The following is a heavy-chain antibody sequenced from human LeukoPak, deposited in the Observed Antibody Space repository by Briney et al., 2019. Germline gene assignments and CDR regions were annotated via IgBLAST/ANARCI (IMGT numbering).Heavy chain of an antibody. CDR3: ARVSTRRAAAILPY. CDR1: GYTFTSYD. CDR2: MDPNSGNT. V-gene: IGHV1-8*01. Sequence: ASVKVFCKASGYTFTSYDINWVRQATGQGLEWMGWMDPNSGNTGYAQKFQGRVTMTRNTSISTAYMELSSLRSEDTAVYYCARVSTRRAAAILPYWGQGTLVTVSS. D-gene: IGHD2-2*02. J-gene: IGHJ4*02.